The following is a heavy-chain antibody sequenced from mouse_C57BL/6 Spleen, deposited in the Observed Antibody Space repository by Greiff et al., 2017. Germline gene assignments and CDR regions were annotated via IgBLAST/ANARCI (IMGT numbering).Heavy chain of an antibody. D-gene: IGHD2-10*02. Sequence: VQLQQSGPELVKPGASVKLSCKASGYTFTSYDINWVKQRPGQGLEWIGWIYPRDGSTKYNEKFKGKATLTVDTSSSTAYMELHSLPSDDSAVYFCARWYGPYAMDDWGQGTSVTVSS. CDR2: IYPRDGST. CDR1: GYTFTSYD. CDR3: ARWYGPYAMDD. V-gene: IGHV1-85*01. J-gene: IGHJ4*01.